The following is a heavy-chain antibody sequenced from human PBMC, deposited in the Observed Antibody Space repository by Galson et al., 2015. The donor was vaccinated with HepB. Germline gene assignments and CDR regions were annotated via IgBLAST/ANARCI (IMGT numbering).Heavy chain of an antibody. J-gene: IGHJ6*03. CDR2: IFHSGST. CDR1: GGSMSTNNW. Sequence: TLSLTCAVSGGSMSTNNWWSWVRQPPGKGLEWIGEIFHSGSTNYNPSLMSRVTISVDKSKNQFSLNLSSVTAADTAVYYCARWSFGVVMPYYSHYMDVWGKGTTVTVPS. D-gene: IGHD3-3*01. CDR3: ARWSFGVVMPYYSHYMDV. V-gene: IGHV4-4*02.